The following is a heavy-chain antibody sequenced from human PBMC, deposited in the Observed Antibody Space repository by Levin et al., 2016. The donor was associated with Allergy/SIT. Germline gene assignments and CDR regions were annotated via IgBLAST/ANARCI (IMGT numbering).Heavy chain of an antibody. Sequence: SETLSLTCTVSGGSVSSSTYYWSWVRQPPGKGLEWIGYIYYSGSTKYNPSLKSRVTMSIDTSRNQFSLRLDFLTAADTAVYYCARNSYCSGDSCYPYYFDYWGQGSLVTVSS. CDR2: IYYSGST. D-gene: IGHD2-15*01. V-gene: IGHV4-61*01. CDR3: ARNSYCSGDSCYPYYFDY. J-gene: IGHJ4*02. CDR1: GGSVSSSTYY.